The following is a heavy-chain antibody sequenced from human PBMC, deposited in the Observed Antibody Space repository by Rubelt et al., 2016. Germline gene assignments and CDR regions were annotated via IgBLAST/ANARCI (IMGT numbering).Heavy chain of an antibody. CDR3: ATCGGSYCSLWGFDY. J-gene: IGHJ4*02. D-gene: IGHD1-26*01. CDR1: GYTLTELS. Sequence: QVQLVQSGAEVKKPGASVKVSCKVSGYTLTELSMHWVRQAPGKGLEWMGGFDPEGGETIYAQKFQGSVTMTEDTATGTAEMELSGLGSEDTAVYYCATCGGSYCSLWGFDYWGQGTLVTVSS. V-gene: IGHV1-24*01. CDR2: FDPEGGET.